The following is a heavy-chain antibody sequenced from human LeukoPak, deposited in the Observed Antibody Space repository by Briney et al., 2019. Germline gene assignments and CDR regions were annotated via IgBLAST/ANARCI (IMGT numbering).Heavy chain of an antibody. CDR1: GFTFTAYY. Sequence: ASVNVSFKASGFTFTAYYYQWVRQPPAQGLEWMGTISPCDTRTTYAQKFQDRVIITCDMSTTTGYMELSSLRSDDTTGYYYFKEKSGGTYDYWCQGTVVTVSS. J-gene: IGHJ4*02. V-gene: IGHV1-46*01. CDR3: FKEKSGGTYDY. CDR2: ISPCDTRT. D-gene: IGHD3-16*01.